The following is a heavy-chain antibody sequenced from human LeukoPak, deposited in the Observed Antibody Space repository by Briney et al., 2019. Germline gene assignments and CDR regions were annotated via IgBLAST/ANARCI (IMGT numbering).Heavy chain of an antibody. V-gene: IGHV5-51*01. CDR2: IYPGDSDT. CDR3: ARSYYDFWSGYYRSVWFDP. Sequence: GESLKISCQGSGHNFNTYWIGWVRPKPGKGLEWMGIIYPGDSDTRYSPSFQGQVTISADKSISTAYLQWSSLKASDTAMYYCARSYYDFWSGYYRSVWFDPWGQGTLVTVSS. CDR1: GHNFNTYW. D-gene: IGHD3-3*01. J-gene: IGHJ5*02.